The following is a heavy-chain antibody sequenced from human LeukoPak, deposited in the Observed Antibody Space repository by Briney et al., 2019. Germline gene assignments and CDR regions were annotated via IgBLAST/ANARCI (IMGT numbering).Heavy chain of an antibody. Sequence: PGGSLRLSCAASGFTFSNAWMSWVRQAPGKGLEWVGRIKSKTNGGTTDYAAPVKGRFTISRDNPKNTLYLQMNSLRAEDTAVYYCAKAPVGATYYWGQGTLVTVSS. V-gene: IGHV3-15*01. D-gene: IGHD1-26*01. CDR1: GFTFSNAW. CDR3: AKAPVGATYY. J-gene: IGHJ4*02. CDR2: IKSKTNGGTT.